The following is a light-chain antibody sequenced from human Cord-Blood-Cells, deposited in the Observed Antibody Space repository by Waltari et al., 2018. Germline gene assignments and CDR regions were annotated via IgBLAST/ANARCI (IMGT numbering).Light chain of an antibody. CDR1: QSVSSY. CDR3: QQRRNSPST. V-gene: IGKV3-11*01. CDR2: GAT. J-gene: IGKJ4*01. Sequence: EIVLTQSPATLSLSPGERATLSCRASQSVSSYLAWYQQKSGPAPRLLIYGATNTAAGIPSRIGGSGSAAVITHTSSILDPEDFAFYCIQQRRNSPSTFGGGTKVEIK.